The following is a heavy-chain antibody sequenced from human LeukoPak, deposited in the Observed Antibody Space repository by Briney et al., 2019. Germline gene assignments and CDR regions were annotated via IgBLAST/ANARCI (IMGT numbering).Heavy chain of an antibody. CDR3: TTDGVGVEGATYDN. V-gene: IGHV3-15*01. D-gene: IGHD1-26*01. J-gene: IGHJ4*02. Sequence: GGSLKLSCAASGFTFINAWMAWVRQAPGKGLEWVGRIKAKAHGGTIEYAAPVRGRFTISRDDSKNTLYLQMNSLKTEDTAVYYCTTDGVGVEGATYDNWGQGTLVSVSS. CDR2: IKAKAHGGTI. CDR1: GFTFINAW.